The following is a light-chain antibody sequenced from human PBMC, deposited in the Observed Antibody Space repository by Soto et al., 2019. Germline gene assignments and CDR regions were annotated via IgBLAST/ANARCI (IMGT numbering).Light chain of an antibody. J-gene: IGKJ5*01. Sequence: EIVLTQSPATLSLSPGERATLSCRASQSVSNFLAWHQQKPGQAPRLLIYDASNRATGIPARFSGSGSGTDFTLTIRSLEPEDFAIYYCQQRANWPLTTFGHGTRLEIK. CDR2: DAS. V-gene: IGKV3-11*01. CDR1: QSVSNF. CDR3: QQRANWPLTT.